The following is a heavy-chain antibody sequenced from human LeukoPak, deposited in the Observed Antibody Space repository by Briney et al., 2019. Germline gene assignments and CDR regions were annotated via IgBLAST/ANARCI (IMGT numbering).Heavy chain of an antibody. CDR1: GGTFSSYA. CDR3: ANAAAGYYYYYGMDV. CDR2: IIPIFGTA. J-gene: IGHJ6*02. D-gene: IGHD6-13*01. Sequence: ASVKVSCKASGGTFSSYAISWVRQAPGQGLEWMGGIIPIFGTANYAQKFQGRVTITADESTSTAYMEPSSLRSEDTAVYYCANAAAGYYYYYGMDVWGQGTTVTVSS. V-gene: IGHV1-69*13.